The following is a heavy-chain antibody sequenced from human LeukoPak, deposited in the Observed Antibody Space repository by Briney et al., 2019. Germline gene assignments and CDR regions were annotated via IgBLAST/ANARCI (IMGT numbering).Heavy chain of an antibody. Sequence: PSETLSLTCTVSGGSISSSSYHWGWIRQPPGKGLEWIGSIYYSGSTYYNPSLKSRVTISVDTSKNQFSLKLSSVTAADTAVYYCARGPYSSGYYDYWGQGTLVTVSS. D-gene: IGHD3-22*01. V-gene: IGHV4-39*01. J-gene: IGHJ4*02. CDR1: GGSISSSSYH. CDR3: ARGPYSSGYYDY. CDR2: IYYSGST.